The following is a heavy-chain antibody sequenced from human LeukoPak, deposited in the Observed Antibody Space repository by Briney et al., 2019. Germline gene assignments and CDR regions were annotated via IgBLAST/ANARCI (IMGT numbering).Heavy chain of an antibody. J-gene: IGHJ5*02. CDR3: AREMVLWFGEERNWFDP. D-gene: IGHD3-10*01. Sequence: GGSLRLSCGASGFTVSSNYISWVLQAPGKGLQWISIIYGGGTTFYADSVKGRFSISRDNSKNTLYLQMNSLRAEDTAVYYCAREMVLWFGEERNWFDPWGQGTLVTVSS. CDR1: GFTVSSNY. V-gene: IGHV3-66*01. CDR2: IYGGGTT.